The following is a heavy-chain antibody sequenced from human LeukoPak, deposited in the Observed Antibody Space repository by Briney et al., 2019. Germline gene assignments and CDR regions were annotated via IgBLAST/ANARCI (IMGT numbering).Heavy chain of an antibody. CDR1: GYTFTDYY. CDR3: ARGRPGHSGYEEPDY. Sequence: ASVKVSCKASGYTFTDYYMHWVRQVPGQGLEWMGWINTHSGGTSYAQKFQGRVTMTRDTSISTGFMELKSLGSDDTAVYYCARGRPGHSGYEEPDYWGQGTLVTVSS. D-gene: IGHD5-12*01. J-gene: IGHJ4*02. V-gene: IGHV1-2*02. CDR2: INTHSGGT.